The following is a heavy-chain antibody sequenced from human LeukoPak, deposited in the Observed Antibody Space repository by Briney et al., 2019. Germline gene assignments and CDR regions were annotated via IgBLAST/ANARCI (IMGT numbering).Heavy chain of an antibody. Sequence: GGSLRLSCAASGFIFSSYWMHWVRQAPGKGLVWVSRINSDGSSTSYADSVKGRFTISRDNAKNTLYLQMNSLRAEDTAVYYCARVRYYSNWFDPWGQGTLVTVSS. V-gene: IGHV3-74*01. CDR3: ARVRYYSNWFDP. J-gene: IGHJ5*02. CDR1: GFIFSSYW. D-gene: IGHD3-10*01. CDR2: INSDGSST.